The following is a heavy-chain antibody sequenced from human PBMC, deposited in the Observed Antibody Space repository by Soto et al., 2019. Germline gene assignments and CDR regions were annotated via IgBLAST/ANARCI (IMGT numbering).Heavy chain of an antibody. Sequence: ASVKVSCKASGGTFSSYAINWVRQATGQGLEWMGWMNPNSGNTGNAQKFQGRITMTRNTSISTAYMELSSLRSEDTAVYYCARSVEWLASFDYWGQGTLVTVSS. V-gene: IGHV1-8*02. J-gene: IGHJ4*02. CDR2: MNPNSGNT. CDR1: GGTFSSYA. CDR3: ARSVEWLASFDY. D-gene: IGHD6-19*01.